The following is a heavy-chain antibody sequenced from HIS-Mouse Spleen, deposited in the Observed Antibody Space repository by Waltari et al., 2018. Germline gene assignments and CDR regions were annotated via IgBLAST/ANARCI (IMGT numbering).Heavy chain of an antibody. D-gene: IGHD4-4*01. Sequence: QVQLVQSGAEVKKPGASVKVSCKASGYTFTSYDINWVRQATGQGLEWMGWDNPNSGNNGYGTKYQGRVTKTRNTSISTAYMELRSLRSEDTAVYYCARGHDYSNYFDYWGQGTLVTVSS. V-gene: IGHV1-8*01. CDR3: ARGHDYSNYFDY. J-gene: IGHJ4*02. CDR2: DNPNSGNN. CDR1: GYTFTSYD.